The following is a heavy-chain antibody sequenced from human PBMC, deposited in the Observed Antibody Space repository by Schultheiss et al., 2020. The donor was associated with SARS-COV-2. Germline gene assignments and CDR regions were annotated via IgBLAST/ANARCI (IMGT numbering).Heavy chain of an antibody. D-gene: IGHD1-26*01. Sequence: SETLSLTCTVSGGSISSYYWSWIRQPPGKGLEWIGYIYYSGSTNYNPSLKSRVTISVDTSKNQFSLKLSSVTAADTAVYYCARERGSYADYYYYYMDVWGKGTTVTVSS. V-gene: IGHV4-59*12. CDR1: GGSISSYY. J-gene: IGHJ6*03. CDR3: ARERGSYADYYYYYMDV. CDR2: IYYSGST.